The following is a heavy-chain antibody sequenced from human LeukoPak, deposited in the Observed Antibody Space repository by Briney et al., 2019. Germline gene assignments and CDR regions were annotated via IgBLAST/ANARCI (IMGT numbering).Heavy chain of an antibody. D-gene: IGHD3-3*01. CDR3: ESGYLDDFWSGHF. J-gene: IGHJ4*02. CDR1: GFTFGTHW. V-gene: IGHV3-7*01. Sequence: GGSLRLSCAASGFTFGTHWMSRVLQVPGKGLEWVANIKEDGSAKYYVDSVKGRFTISRDNAKKSLYLQMNSLRAEDSAVYYYESGYLDDFWSGHFWGQGTQVTVSS. CDR2: IKEDGSAK.